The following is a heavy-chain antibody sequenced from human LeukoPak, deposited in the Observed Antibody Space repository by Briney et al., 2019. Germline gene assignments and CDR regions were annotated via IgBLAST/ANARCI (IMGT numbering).Heavy chain of an antibody. CDR1: GFTFSSYE. CDR2: IIGSGDII. J-gene: IGHJ4*02. V-gene: IGHV3-48*03. CDR3: ARERTTIVSGTTIGAY. Sequence: GGSLRLSCAASGFTFSSYEMNWVRQAPGKGLEWISYIIGSGDIIYYADSVKGRFTISRDNANNLVFLQMNSLRADDTAVYYCARERTTIVSGTTIGAYWGQGTLVTVSS. D-gene: IGHD1-7*01.